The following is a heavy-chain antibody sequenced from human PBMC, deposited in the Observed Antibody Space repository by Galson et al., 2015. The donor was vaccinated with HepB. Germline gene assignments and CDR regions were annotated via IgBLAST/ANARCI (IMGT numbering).Heavy chain of an antibody. CDR3: GRDIYSRGARGTIDH. CDR2: ISPDGYYT. J-gene: IGHJ4*02. D-gene: IGHD3-22*01. V-gene: IGHV3-30*04. Sequence: SLRLSCAVSGFTFTDHAMHWVRQAPGKGLDWVAAISPDGYYTPYADSVKGRFTISRGNSKNTLDLQMNSLRADDTAVYYCGRDIYSRGARGTIDHWGQGTLVTVFS. CDR1: GFTFTDHA.